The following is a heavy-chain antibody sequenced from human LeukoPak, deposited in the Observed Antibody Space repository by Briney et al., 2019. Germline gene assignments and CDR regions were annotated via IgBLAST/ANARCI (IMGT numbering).Heavy chain of an antibody. CDR3: AREAIAAAADLYYYYYYMDV. J-gene: IGHJ6*03. D-gene: IGHD6-13*01. CDR2: ISGSGGST. Sequence: GGSLRLSCAASGFTFSSYAMSWVRQAPGKGLEWVSAISGSGGSTYYADSVKGRFTISRDNSKNTLYLQMNSLRAEDTAVYYCAREAIAAAADLYYYYYYMDVWGKGTTVTISS. CDR1: GFTFSSYA. V-gene: IGHV3-23*01.